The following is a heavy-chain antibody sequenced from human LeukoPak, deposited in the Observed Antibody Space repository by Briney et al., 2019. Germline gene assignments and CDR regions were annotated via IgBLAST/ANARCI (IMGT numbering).Heavy chain of an antibody. Sequence: SETLSLTCTVSGGSISSYYWNWMRQPPGKGLEWIGYLYNSGSTNYNPSLKSRLTISLDMSKNQLSLKLTSVTAADTAVYYCARGVTSPLDAFDIWGQGTTVTVSS. CDR3: ARGVTSPLDAFDI. V-gene: IGHV4-59*01. J-gene: IGHJ3*02. D-gene: IGHD1-26*01. CDR2: LYNSGST. CDR1: GGSISSYY.